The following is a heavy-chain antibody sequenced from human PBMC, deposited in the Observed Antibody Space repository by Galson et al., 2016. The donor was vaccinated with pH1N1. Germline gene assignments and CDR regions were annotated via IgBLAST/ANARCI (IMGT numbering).Heavy chain of an antibody. CDR3: ARDESGYGDSFPDVFDI. CDR2: ILYNGNDK. CDR1: GFTFSSCG. Sequence: SLRLSCAASGFTFSSCGIYLVRQAPGKGLEWVGNILYNGNDKYYADSVKGRFTISRDSSMTTVHLQMISVTVEDTAVYFCARDESGYGDSFPDVFDIWGQGTMVTVSS. J-gene: IGHJ3*02. D-gene: IGHD4-17*01. V-gene: IGHV3-30*12.